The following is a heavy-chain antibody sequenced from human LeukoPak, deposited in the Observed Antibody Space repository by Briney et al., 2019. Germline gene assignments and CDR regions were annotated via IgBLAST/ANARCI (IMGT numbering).Heavy chain of an antibody. D-gene: IGHD6-13*01. Sequence: PSETLSLTCTVSGGSISSYYWSWIRQPPGKGLEWIAYISYSGSTTYNPSLKSRVTISLDTSKNQVSLNLRSATAADTAVYYCARGRPAGGQNLLDSWGQGTLVTVSS. CDR1: GGSISSYY. CDR2: ISYSGST. CDR3: ARGRPAGGQNLLDS. J-gene: IGHJ4*02. V-gene: IGHV4-59*01.